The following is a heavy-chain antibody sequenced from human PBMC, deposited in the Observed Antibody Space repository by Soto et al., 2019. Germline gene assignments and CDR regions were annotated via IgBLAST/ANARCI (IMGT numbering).Heavy chain of an antibody. V-gene: IGHV1-46*01. D-gene: IGHD6-13*01. CDR1: GYTFTSYY. J-gene: IGHJ6*02. Sequence: ASVKVSCKASGYTFTSYYMHWVRQAPGQGLEWMGIINPSGGSTSYAQKFQGRVTMTGDTSTSTVYMELSSLRSEDTAVYYCARGGIAAAGTGPIELYYYYGMDVWGQGTTVTVSS. CDR3: ARGGIAAAGTGPIELYYYYGMDV. CDR2: INPSGGST.